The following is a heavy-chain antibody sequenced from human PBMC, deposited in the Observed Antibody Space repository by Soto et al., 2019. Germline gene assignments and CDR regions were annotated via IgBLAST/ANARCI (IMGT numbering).Heavy chain of an antibody. CDR3: PRDRIYGSGGSCCLDRYFDL. CDR1: GFTFSSYA. Sequence: QVQLVESGGGVVQPGRSLRLSCAASGFTFSSYAMHWVRQAPGKGLEWVAVISYDGSNKYYADSVKGRFTISRDNSKNTLYLQMNRLIAEDTPVYYCPRDRIYGSGGSCCLDRYFDLWGRGTLVTVSS. V-gene: IGHV3-30-3*01. D-gene: IGHD2-15*01. CDR2: ISYDGSNK. J-gene: IGHJ2*01.